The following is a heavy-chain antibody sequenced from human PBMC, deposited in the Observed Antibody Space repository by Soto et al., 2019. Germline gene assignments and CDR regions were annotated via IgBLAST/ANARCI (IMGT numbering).Heavy chain of an antibody. CDR1: GYTFTGYY. Sequence: GASVKVSCKASGYTFTGYYMHWVRQAPGQGLEWMGWINPNSGGTNYAQKFQGRVTITRDTSASTAYMELSSLRSEDTAVYYCARDPINNWNYPDYWGQGTLVTVSS. CDR3: ARDPINNWNYPDY. V-gene: IGHV1-2*02. CDR2: INPNSGGT. J-gene: IGHJ4*02. D-gene: IGHD1-7*01.